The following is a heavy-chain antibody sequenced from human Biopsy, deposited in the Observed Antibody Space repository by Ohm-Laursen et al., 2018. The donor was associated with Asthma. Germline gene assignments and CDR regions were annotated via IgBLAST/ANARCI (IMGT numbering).Heavy chain of an antibody. J-gene: IGHJ4*02. CDR2: VKGDGRRT. CDR1: GLTFSDYW. V-gene: IGHV3-74*01. D-gene: IGHD3-10*01. CDR3: AKDERLYYGSDSKYMQPVPLGD. Sequence: SLRLSCAASGLTFSDYWMHWVRQAPGKGLEWVSRVKGDGRRTSYADSVKGRFTISRDNAKNTLYLQMNSLRAEDTAVYYCAKDERLYYGSDSKYMQPVPLGDWGQGTLVIVSA.